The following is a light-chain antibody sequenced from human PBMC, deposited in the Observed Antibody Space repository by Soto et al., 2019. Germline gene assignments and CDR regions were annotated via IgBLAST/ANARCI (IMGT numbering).Light chain of an antibody. CDR2: DVS. J-gene: IGKJ2*01. CDR1: QAIARY. V-gene: IGKV1-33*01. CDR3: QQTDDLPRYN. Sequence: DIQMTQSPASLSASVGDRVIMTCRASQAIARYLNWYQHKPGKAPKLLIYDVSRLERGVPSRLSGSGSGTDFTFTISSLQPEDCATYYCQQTDDLPRYNFGQGTKLEMK.